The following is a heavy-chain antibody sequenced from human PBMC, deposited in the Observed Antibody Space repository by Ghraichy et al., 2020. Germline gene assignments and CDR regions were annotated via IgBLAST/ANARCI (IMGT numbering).Heavy chain of an antibody. J-gene: IGHJ4*02. V-gene: IGHV3-33*01. CDR2: IWYDGSNK. CDR1: GFTFSSYG. D-gene: IGHD6-6*01. Sequence: GGSLRLSCAASGFTFSSYGMHWVRQAPGKGLEWVAVIWYDGSNKYYADSVKGRFTISRDNSKNTLYLQMNSLRAEDTAVYYCARENAAREFDYWGQGTLVTVSS. CDR3: ARENAAREFDY.